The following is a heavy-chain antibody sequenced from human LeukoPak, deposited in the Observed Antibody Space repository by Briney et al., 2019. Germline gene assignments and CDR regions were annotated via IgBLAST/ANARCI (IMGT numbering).Heavy chain of an antibody. Sequence: GGSLRLSCAASGFTFDDHTMHWVRQGPGKGLEWVSLISWDSSGTSYVDSVKGRFTISRDNSKNSLYLQMNSLRSEDSALYFCAKEQGCDDNNCDHYSHAIDVWGQGTAVTVSS. CDR3: AKEQGCDDNNCDHYSHAIDV. D-gene: IGHD4-11*01. CDR2: ISWDSSGT. J-gene: IGHJ6*02. CDR1: GFTFDDHT. V-gene: IGHV3-43*01.